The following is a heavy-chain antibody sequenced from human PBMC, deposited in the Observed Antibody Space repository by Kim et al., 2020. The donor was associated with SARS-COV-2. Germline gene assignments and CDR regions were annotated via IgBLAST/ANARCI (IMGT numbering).Heavy chain of an antibody. CDR3: ARDSVLGITGTHTLMFLRHSHNWFDP. J-gene: IGHJ5*02. CDR1: GFTFSSYS. D-gene: IGHD1-7*01. V-gene: IGHV3-21*01. Sequence: GGSLRLSCAASGFTFSSYSMNWVRQAPGKGLEWVSSISSSSSYIYYADSVKGRFTISRDNAKNSLYLQMNSLRAEDTAVYYCARDSVLGITGTHTLMFLRHSHNWFDPWGQGTLVTVSS. CDR2: ISSSSSYI.